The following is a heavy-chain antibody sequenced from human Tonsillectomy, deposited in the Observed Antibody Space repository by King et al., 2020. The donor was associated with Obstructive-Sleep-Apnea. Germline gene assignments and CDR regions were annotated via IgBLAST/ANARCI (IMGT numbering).Heavy chain of an antibody. CDR2: IYHSGST. V-gene: IGHV4-38-2*02. CDR3: ARGGQTGLYYFDY. CDR1: GYSISSGYY. Sequence: QVQLQESGPGLVKPSETLSLTCTFSGYSISSGYYWGWIRQPPGKGLEGIGSIYHSGSTYYNPSLKSRVTISVDTSKNQFSLKLSSVTAADTAVYYCARGGQTGLYYFDYWGQGTLVTVSS. J-gene: IGHJ4*02. D-gene: IGHD1-14*01.